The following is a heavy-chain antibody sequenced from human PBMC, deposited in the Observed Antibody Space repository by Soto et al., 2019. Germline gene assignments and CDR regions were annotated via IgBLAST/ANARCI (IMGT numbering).Heavy chain of an antibody. Sequence: PSETLSLTCTVSGDSISSYFWSWIRQPAGKGLEWIGRVHTSGSTTYNPSLKSRVTMSVDTSKSQFSLKLTSVTAADTAVYYCARLGYYDSSGAFDYWGHGTLVTVSS. V-gene: IGHV4-4*07. D-gene: IGHD3-22*01. J-gene: IGHJ4*01. CDR1: GDSISSYF. CDR2: VHTSGST. CDR3: ARLGYYDSSGAFDY.